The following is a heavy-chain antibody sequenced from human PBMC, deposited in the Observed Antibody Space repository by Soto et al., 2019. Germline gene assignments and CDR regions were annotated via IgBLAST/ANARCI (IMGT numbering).Heavy chain of an antibody. CDR1: GFTFSSYG. D-gene: IGHD1-26*01. V-gene: IGHV3-30*18. J-gene: IGHJ6*02. CDR2: ISYDGSNK. Sequence: GGSLRLSCAASGFTFSSYGMHWVRQAPGKGLEWVAVISYDGSNKYCADSVKGRFTISRDNSKNTLYLQMNSLRAEDTAVYYCAKDLGGSFSYYYYYGMDVWGQGTTVTVSS. CDR3: AKDLGGSFSYYYYYGMDV.